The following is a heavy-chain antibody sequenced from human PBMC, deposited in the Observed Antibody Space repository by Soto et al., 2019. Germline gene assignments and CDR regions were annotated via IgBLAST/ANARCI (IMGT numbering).Heavy chain of an antibody. CDR3: AKATRGGAATLIRDY. Sequence: EVQLLESGGGLVQPGGSLRLSCAAAGFTFSIYAMSWVRQAPGKGLEWVSAISGSGGSPYYADPVQGRFTISRDNSKNALYLQMNSLRADDTAVYYCAKATRGGAATLIRDYWGQGTLVTVSS. CDR1: GFTFSIYA. D-gene: IGHD6-13*01. J-gene: IGHJ4*02. V-gene: IGHV3-23*01. CDR2: ISGSGGSP.